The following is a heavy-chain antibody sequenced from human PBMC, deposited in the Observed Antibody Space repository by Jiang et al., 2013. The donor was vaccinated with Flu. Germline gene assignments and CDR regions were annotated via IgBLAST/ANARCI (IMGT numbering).Heavy chain of an antibody. Sequence: AASGFTFSDSAMHWVRQASGKGLEWVGRIRSKSNSYATVYGASVKGRFTISRDDSKNTAYLQMNSLKTEDTAVYYCTTEWFDPWGQGTLVTVSS. V-gene: IGHV3-73*01. CDR3: TTEWFDP. J-gene: IGHJ5*02. CDR2: IRSKSNSYAT. CDR1: GFTFSDSA.